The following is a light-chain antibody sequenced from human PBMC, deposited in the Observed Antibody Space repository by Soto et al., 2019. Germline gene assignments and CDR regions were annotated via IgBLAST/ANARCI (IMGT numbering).Light chain of an antibody. Sequence: EIVLTQSPGTLSLSPGERATLSCRASQSVSSSYLAWYQQKPGQAPRLLIYGASSRATGIPDRFSGSGSGTDLTLTISRLEPEDFAVYYCQQHETLITFGQGTRLEI. CDR1: QSVSSSY. J-gene: IGKJ5*01. CDR3: QQHETLIT. CDR2: GAS. V-gene: IGKV3-20*01.